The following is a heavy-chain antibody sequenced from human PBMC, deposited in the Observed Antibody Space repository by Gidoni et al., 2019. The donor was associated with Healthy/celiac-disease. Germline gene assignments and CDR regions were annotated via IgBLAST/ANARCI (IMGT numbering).Heavy chain of an antibody. CDR2: IYYSGST. J-gene: IGHJ6*04. Sequence: QVQLQESGPGLVKPSATLSLTCTVSGGSISSYYWSWIRQPPGKGLEWIGYIYYSGSTNYNPSRKSRVTISVDTSKNQFSLKLSSVTAADTAVYYCARDSAYTSGSPVWGKGTTVTVSS. V-gene: IGHV4-59*01. CDR1: GGSISSYY. D-gene: IGHD1-26*01. CDR3: ARDSAYTSGSPV.